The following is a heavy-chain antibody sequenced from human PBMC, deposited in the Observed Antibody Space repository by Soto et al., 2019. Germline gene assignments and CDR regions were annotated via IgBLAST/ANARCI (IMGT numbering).Heavy chain of an antibody. D-gene: IGHD2-2*01. V-gene: IGHV3-21*01. CDR3: ARDTPTIVVVPAAMWDYYYGMDV. CDR2: ISSSSSYI. Sequence: EVQLVESGGGLVKPGGSPRLSCAASGFTFSSYSMNWVRQAPGKGLEWVSSISSSSSYIYYADSVKGRFTISRDNAKNSLYLQMNSLRAEDTAVYYCARDTPTIVVVPAAMWDYYYGMDVWGQGTTVTVSS. J-gene: IGHJ6*02. CDR1: GFTFSSYS.